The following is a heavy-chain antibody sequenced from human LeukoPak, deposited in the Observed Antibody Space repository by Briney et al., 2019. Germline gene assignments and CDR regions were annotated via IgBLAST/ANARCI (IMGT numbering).Heavy chain of an antibody. CDR1: GGSFSGYY. CDR2: INHSGST. J-gene: IGHJ6*02. D-gene: IGHD1-26*01. CDR3: ARGGLATAYGMDV. Sequence: SETLSLICAVYGGSFSGYYCSWIRQPPGKGLEWIGEINHSGSTNYNPSLKSRVTISVDTSKNQFSLKLSSVTAADTAVYYCARGGLATAYGMDVWGQGTTVTVSS. V-gene: IGHV4-34*01.